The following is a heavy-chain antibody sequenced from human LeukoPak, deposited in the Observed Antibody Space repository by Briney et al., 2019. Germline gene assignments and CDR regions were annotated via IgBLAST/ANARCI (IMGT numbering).Heavy chain of an antibody. CDR3: ARETPRSTPLSGMDV. CDR2: ISHDGHTK. Sequence: PAGGSLRLSCAASGFTFSGYGTHWVRQVPVKGLQWVAVISHDGHTKYYADSVKGRFTISRDNSKNTLYLQMNSLRAEDTAVYYCARETPRSTPLSGMDVWGQGTTVTVSS. D-gene: IGHD5/OR15-5a*01. CDR1: GFTFSGYG. J-gene: IGHJ6*02. V-gene: IGHV3-30*03.